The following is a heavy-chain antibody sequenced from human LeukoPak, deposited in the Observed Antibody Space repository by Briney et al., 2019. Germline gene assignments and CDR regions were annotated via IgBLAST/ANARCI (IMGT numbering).Heavy chain of an antibody. V-gene: IGHV1-18*01. Sequence: ASVKVSCKASGYTFTSYGISWVRQAPGQGVEWMGWISAYNGNTNYAQKLQGRVTMTTDTSTSTAYMELRSLRSDDTAVYYCARDVITIFGVVPSPFDYWGQGTLVTVSS. D-gene: IGHD3-3*01. CDR2: ISAYNGNT. CDR1: GYTFTSYG. J-gene: IGHJ4*02. CDR3: ARDVITIFGVVPSPFDY.